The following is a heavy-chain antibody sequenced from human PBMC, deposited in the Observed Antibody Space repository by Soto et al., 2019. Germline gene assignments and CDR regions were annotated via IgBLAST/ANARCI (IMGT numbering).Heavy chain of an antibody. CDR2: ISAYNGNT. J-gene: IGHJ6*02. Sequence: ASVKVSCKASGYTFTSYGISWVRQAPGQGLEWMGWISAYNGNTNYAQKLQGRVTMTTDTSTSTAYMELRSLRSDDTAVYYCARDGHYSSSSSGGMDVWGQGTTVTVSS. D-gene: IGHD6-6*01. CDR1: GYTFTSYG. CDR3: ARDGHYSSSSSGGMDV. V-gene: IGHV1-18*01.